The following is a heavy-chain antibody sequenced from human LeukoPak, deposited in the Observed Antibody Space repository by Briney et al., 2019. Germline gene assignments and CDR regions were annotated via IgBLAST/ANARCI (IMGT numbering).Heavy chain of an antibody. CDR1: GGTFSSYA. V-gene: IGHV1-69*05. J-gene: IGHJ4*02. CDR3: AGALQFGELPGVD. CDR2: IIPIFNTI. Sequence: EASVKVSCKASGGTFSSYAISWVRQAPGQGLEWMGGIIPIFNTINYAQKLQGRVTMTTDTSTSTAYMELRSLRSDDTAVYYCAGALQFGELPGVDWGQGTLVTVSS. D-gene: IGHD3-10*01.